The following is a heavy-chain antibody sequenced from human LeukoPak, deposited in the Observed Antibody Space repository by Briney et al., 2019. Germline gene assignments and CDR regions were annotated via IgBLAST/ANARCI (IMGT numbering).Heavy chain of an antibody. V-gene: IGHV1-24*01. J-gene: IGHJ5*02. Sequence: ASVKVSCKVSGYTLTELSMHWVRQAPGKGLEWMGGFDPEDGETIYAQKFQGGVTMTEDTSTDTAYMELSSLRSEDTAVYYCATPHCSSTSCHNWFDPWGQGTLVTVSS. CDR3: ATPHCSSTSCHNWFDP. CDR2: FDPEDGET. D-gene: IGHD2-2*01. CDR1: GYTLTELS.